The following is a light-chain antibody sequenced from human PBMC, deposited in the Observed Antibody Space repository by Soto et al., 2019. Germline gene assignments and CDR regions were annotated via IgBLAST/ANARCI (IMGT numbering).Light chain of an antibody. J-gene: IGLJ2*01. CDR1: SASVLTSYY. CDR2: STN. V-gene: IGLV8-61*01. CDR3: ALYVGSGTVV. Sequence: QTVVSQEPSFSVSPGETVTLTCGLTSASVLTSYYPSWYQQTPGQAPRTLIYSTNIRSSGAPDRFSGSILGNKAALTITGAQADAESDYYCALYVGSGTVVFGGGTKLTVL.